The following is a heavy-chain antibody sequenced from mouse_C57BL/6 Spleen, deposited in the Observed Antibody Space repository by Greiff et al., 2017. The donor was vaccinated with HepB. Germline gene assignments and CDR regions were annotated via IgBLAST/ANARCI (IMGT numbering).Heavy chain of an antibody. CDR1: GYTFTDYE. Sequence: QVQLKQSGAELVRPGASVTLSCKASGYTFTDYEMHWVKQTPVHGLEWIGAIDPETGGTAYNQKFKGKAILTADKSSSTAYMELRSLTSEDSAVYYCTRRVDYGSFDYWGQGTTLTVSS. V-gene: IGHV1-15*01. CDR3: TRRVDYGSFDY. J-gene: IGHJ2*01. D-gene: IGHD1-1*01. CDR2: IDPETGGT.